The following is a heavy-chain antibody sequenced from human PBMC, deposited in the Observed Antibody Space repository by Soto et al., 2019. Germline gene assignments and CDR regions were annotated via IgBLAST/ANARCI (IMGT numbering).Heavy chain of an antibody. CDR1: GCFFSRHW. CDR2: IYPGDSDT. CDR3: GRSPGLIPTVMED. D-gene: IGHD4-17*01. J-gene: IGHJ4*02. Sequence: GESLKISCKGSGCFFSRHWIGWVRQMPGKGLEWIGFIYPGDSDTKYSPSFQGQVTIPADKSTNTAYLQWSTLKASDTAMYYCGRSPGLIPTVMEDWGQGTLVTVSS. V-gene: IGHV5-51*01.